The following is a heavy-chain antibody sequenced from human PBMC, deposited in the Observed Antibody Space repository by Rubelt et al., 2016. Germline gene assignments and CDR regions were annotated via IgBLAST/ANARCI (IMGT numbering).Heavy chain of an antibody. CDR2: IYYSGST. Sequence: QVQLQESGPGLVKPSETPSLTCTVSGGSISSYYWSWIRQPPGKGLEWIGYIYYSGSTNYNPSPRGRVTITVDKSKNQFSLKLSSVTAADTAVYYCARVRSGQQLVSGGYWFDPWGQGTLVTVSS. CDR3: ARVRSGQQLVSGGYWFDP. V-gene: IGHV4-59*01. J-gene: IGHJ5*02. CDR1: GGSISSYY. D-gene: IGHD6-13*01.